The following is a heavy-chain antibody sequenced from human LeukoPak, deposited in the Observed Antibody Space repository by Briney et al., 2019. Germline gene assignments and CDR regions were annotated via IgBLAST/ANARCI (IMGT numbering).Heavy chain of an antibody. D-gene: IGHD6-13*01. CDR3: ASFSISWNPDY. CDR2: INTDRTFT. Sequence: GGSLTLSRVSSAFPYRRYLMHWVRRAGCKGVVWVSRINTDRTFTDDAASVKGRFTTSRDNTNNTLYLQMNSLRADDSAVYYCASFSISWNPDYWGQGTLVSVSS. V-gene: IGHV3-74*01. CDR1: AFPYRRYL. J-gene: IGHJ4*02.